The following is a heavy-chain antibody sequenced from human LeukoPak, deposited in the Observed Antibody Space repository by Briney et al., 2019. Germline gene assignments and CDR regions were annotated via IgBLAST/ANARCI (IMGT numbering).Heavy chain of an antibody. D-gene: IGHD3-3*01. CDR3: ARYDFWSGCLDV. CDR2: IYYSGST. V-gene: IGHV4-59*01. J-gene: IGHJ6*02. CDR1: GGSISGYS. Sequence: SETLSLTCTVSGGSISGYSWSWIRQPPGKGLEWIGYIYYSGSTNYNPSLKSRVTISVDTSKNQFSLKLSSVTAADTAVYYCARYDFWSGCLDVWGQGTTVTASS.